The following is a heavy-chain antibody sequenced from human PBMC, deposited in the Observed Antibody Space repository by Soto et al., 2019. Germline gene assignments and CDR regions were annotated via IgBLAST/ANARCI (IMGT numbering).Heavy chain of an antibody. CDR1: GYTFTSYD. D-gene: IGHD3-3*01. J-gene: IGHJ5*02. CDR3: GTGRGTTIFGVSRRGFSR. CDR2: MNPNSGNT. V-gene: IGHV1-8*01. Sequence: ASVKVSGKASGYTFTSYDINWVRQATGHGPESMGWMNPNSGNTGYAQKFQGRVTMTRNTSISTAYMELSSLRSEDTAVYYCGTGRGTTIFGVSRRGFSRWGRGTLVTVCS.